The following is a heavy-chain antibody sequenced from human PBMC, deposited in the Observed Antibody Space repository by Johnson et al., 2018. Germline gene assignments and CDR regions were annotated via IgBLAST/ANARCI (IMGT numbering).Heavy chain of an antibody. CDR2: IIPVFATP. Sequence: QVQLVQSGAGVKKPGSSVRVSCKASGGIFSTYSLSWVRQAPGQGLEWMGEIIPVFATPNYAQKFQGRVTMTADESTNTAYMALSSLTSDDSAVYYCARDYDHLRFDRWGQGYLVTVST. CDR3: ARDYDHLRFDR. D-gene: IGHD5-12*01. CDR1: GGIFSTYS. V-gene: IGHV1-69*01. J-gene: IGHJ4*02.